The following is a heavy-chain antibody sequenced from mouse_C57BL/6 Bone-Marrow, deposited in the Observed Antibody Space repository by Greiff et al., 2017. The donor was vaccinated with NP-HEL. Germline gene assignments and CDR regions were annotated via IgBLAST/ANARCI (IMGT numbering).Heavy chain of an antibody. CDR3: ARDAVYWYFDV. CDR2: SRNKANDYTT. CDR1: GFTFSDFY. Sequence: DVKLVESGGGLVQSGRSLRLSCATSGFTFSDFYMEWVRQAPGKGLEWIAASRNKANDYTTEYSASVKGRFIVSRDTSQSILYLQMNALRAEDTAIYYCARDAVYWYFDVWGTGTTVTVSS. J-gene: IGHJ1*03. V-gene: IGHV7-1*01.